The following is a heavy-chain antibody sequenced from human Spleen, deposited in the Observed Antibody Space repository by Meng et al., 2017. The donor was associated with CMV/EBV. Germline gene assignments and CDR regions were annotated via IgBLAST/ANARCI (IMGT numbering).Heavy chain of an antibody. CDR2: INAYNGNR. V-gene: IGHV1-18*01. CDR1: GYNFNNFD. D-gene: IGHD5-18*01. CDR3: ARDMVSFGYFGY. J-gene: IGHJ4*02. Sequence: ASVKVSCKASGYNFNNFDINWVRQAGGQGLEWVGWINAYNGNRDYAQKLQGRVTMTTDTSTSTAYMELRSLRSDDTAVYYCARDMVSFGYFGYWGQGMLVTVSS.